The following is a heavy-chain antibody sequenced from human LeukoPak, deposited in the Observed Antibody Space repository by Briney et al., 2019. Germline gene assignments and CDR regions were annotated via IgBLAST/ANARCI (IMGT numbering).Heavy chain of an antibody. CDR1: GGSFSGYY. D-gene: IGHD2-15*01. V-gene: IGHV4-34*01. CDR3: ARYCSGGSCSMYYFDY. J-gene: IGHJ4*02. Sequence: SETLSLTCAVYGGSFSGYYWSWIRQPPGKGLEWIGEINHSGSTNYNPSLKSRVTISVDTSKNQFSLKLSSVTAADTAVYYCARYCSGGSCSMYYFDYWGQGTLVTVSS. CDR2: INHSGST.